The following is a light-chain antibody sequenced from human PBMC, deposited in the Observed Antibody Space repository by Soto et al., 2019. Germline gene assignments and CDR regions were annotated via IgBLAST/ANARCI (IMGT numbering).Light chain of an antibody. CDR3: QQYSGSSLT. CDR2: SAS. J-gene: IGKJ4*01. Sequence: EFVWTQSPGTLSFSPGQRVTLACRASQRVSSSYLAWYQQQPGRAPRLLIHSASSRATGIPDRFSGSGSGTDFTLPISRLEQADVAVYYCQQYSGSSLTFGGGTKVDIK. V-gene: IGKV3-20*01. CDR1: QRVSSSY.